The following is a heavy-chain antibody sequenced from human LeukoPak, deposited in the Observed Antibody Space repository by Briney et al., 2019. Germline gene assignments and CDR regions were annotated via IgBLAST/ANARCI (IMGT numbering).Heavy chain of an antibody. CDR3: ARQGVPGVLIIFDF. Sequence: GESLKISCKGSGYSFTTYWIGWVRQMPGKGLEWVGIIFPGDSDLRYNPSFEDQVTISADRSINTAYLQWNNLKASDTGIYYCARQGVPGVLIIFDFWGQGTLVSVSS. J-gene: IGHJ4*02. V-gene: IGHV5-51*01. CDR1: GYSFTTYW. D-gene: IGHD2-2*01. CDR2: IFPGDSDL.